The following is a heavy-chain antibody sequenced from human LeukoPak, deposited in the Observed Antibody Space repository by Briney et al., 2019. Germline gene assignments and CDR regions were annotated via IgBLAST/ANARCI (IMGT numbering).Heavy chain of an antibody. D-gene: IGHD6-13*01. CDR2: IKQDGSEK. CDR1: GFTFSSYW. V-gene: IGHV3-7*01. J-gene: IGHJ6*03. CDR3: ARGGDSSSWGQRAYYYYMDV. Sequence: GGSLRLSCAASGFTFSSYWMSWVRQAPGKGLEWVANIKQDGSEKYYVDSVKGRFTISRDNAKNSLYLQMNSLRAEDTAVYYCARGGDSSSWGQRAYYYYMDVWGKGTTVTVSS.